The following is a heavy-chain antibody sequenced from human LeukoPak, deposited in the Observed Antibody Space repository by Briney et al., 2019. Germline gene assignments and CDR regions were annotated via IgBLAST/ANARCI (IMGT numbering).Heavy chain of an antibody. J-gene: IGHJ5*02. CDR3: ATKLRLGGNWFDP. CDR1: GGTFTSYA. Sequence: SVKVSCKTSGGTFTSYAITWVRQAPGQGLEWMGKIIPISGTTNYAQQFEGRVTFTADESTSTAYMELTSLRSEDTALYYCATKLRLGGNWFDPWGQGTLVTVSS. D-gene: IGHD1-26*01. CDR2: IIPISGTT. V-gene: IGHV1-69*15.